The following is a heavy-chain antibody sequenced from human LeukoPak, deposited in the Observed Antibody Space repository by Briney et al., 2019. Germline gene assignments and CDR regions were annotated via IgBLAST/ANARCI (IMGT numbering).Heavy chain of an antibody. Sequence: ASVKVSCKASGYSFTSNYIHWVRQAPGQGLKWMGMIYPSDGSTSYAQKFQGRVTVTRDTSTSTVHMELSGLRSKDTAVYYCARDQEAFDYWGQGTLVTVSS. V-gene: IGHV1-46*01. CDR3: ARDQEAFDY. CDR1: GYSFTSNY. CDR2: IYPSDGST. J-gene: IGHJ4*02.